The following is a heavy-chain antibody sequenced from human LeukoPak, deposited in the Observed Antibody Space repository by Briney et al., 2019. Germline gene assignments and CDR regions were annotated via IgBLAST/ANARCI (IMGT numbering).Heavy chain of an antibody. J-gene: IGHJ5*02. D-gene: IGHD3-9*01. CDR2: INTYRGKT. CDR1: GYTFTNYG. V-gene: IGHV1-18*01. Sequence: GSVKVSCKASGYTFTNYGLTWVRQAPGKGLEWMACINTYRGKTYYVQKFQGRVTMTTDTSTSTAYMELRSLRSDDTAVYYCGRGGETIFGPDPWGQGTLVTVSS. CDR3: GRGGETIFGPDP.